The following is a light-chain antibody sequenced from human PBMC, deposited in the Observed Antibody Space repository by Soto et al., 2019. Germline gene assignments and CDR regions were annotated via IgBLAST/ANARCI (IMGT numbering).Light chain of an antibody. CDR2: AAS. V-gene: IGKV1-9*01. J-gene: IGKJ4*01. Sequence: DIQLTQSPSFLSASVGDRVTITCRASQGISSYLAWYQQNPGKAPKLLIYAASTLQSGVPSRFSGSGSGTEFTLTISSLQPEDFATYYCQHLNSYPLTFGGGIKVEIK. CDR3: QHLNSYPLT. CDR1: QGISSY.